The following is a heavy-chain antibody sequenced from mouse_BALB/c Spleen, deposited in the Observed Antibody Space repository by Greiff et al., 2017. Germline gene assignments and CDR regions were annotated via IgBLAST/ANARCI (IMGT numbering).Heavy chain of an antibody. D-gene: IGHD1-1*01. CDR1: GYTFTSYW. Sequence: QVQLQQSGAELAKPGASVKMSCKASGYTFTSYWMHWVKQRPGQGLEWIGYINPSTGYTEYNQKFKDKATLTADKSSSTAYMQLSSLTSEDSAVYYCAQAYGFAYWGQGTLVTVSA. CDR2: INPSTGYT. J-gene: IGHJ3*01. CDR3: AQAYGFAY. V-gene: IGHV1-7*01.